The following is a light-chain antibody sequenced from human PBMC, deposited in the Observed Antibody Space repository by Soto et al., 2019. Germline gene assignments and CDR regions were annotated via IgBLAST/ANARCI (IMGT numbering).Light chain of an antibody. J-gene: IGKJ1*01. Sequence: EIVMTQSPATLSVSPGERATLSGRASQSVSDNLAWYQQKPGQAPRLLIYGASTRATGIPARFSGSGSGTEFTLTISSLQSEDFAVYYCQQYNYWPPTFGQGTKVEIK. CDR1: QSVSDN. CDR3: QQYNYWPPT. V-gene: IGKV3D-15*01. CDR2: GAS.